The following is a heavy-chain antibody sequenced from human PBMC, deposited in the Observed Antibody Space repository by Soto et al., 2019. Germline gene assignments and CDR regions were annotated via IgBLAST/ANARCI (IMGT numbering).Heavy chain of an antibody. J-gene: IGHJ4*02. CDR2: IYYSGST. V-gene: IGHV4-59*08. D-gene: IGHD3-10*01. CDR3: ARHNYGSGSTYFDY. CDR1: GGSISSYY. Sequence: ETLSLTCTVSGGSISSYYWSWIRQPPGKGLEWIGYIYYSGSTNYNPSLKSRVTISVDTSKNQFSLKLNPMTAADTAVYYCARHNYGSGSTYFDYWGQGTLVTVSS.